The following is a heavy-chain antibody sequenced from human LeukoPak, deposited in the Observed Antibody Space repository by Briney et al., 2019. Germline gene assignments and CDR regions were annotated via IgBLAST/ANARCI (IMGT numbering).Heavy chain of an antibody. J-gene: IGHJ4*02. D-gene: IGHD3-9*01. V-gene: IGHV4-39*01. Sequence: SETLSLTCTVSGGSISSSSYYWGWIRQPPGKGLEWIGSIYYSGSTYYNPSLKSRVTTSVDTSKNQFSLKLSSVTAADTAVYYCASGPSYYDILTGYYPDEFDYWGQGTLVTVSS. CDR3: ASGPSYYDILTGYYPDEFDY. CDR1: GGSISSSSYY. CDR2: IYYSGST.